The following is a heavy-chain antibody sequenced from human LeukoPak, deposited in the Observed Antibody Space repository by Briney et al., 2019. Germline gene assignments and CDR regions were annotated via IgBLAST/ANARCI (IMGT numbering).Heavy chain of an antibody. J-gene: IGHJ4*02. CDR2: IVPIFGTA. D-gene: IGHD3-10*01. CDR1: GGTFSSYA. Sequence: SVNVSCKASGGTFSSYAISWVRQAPGQGLEWMGGIVPIFGTANYAQKFQGRVTITADESTSTAYMELSSLRSEDTAVYYCARGFGELLTYYFDYWGQGTLVTVSS. V-gene: IGHV1-69*01. CDR3: ARGFGELLTYYFDY.